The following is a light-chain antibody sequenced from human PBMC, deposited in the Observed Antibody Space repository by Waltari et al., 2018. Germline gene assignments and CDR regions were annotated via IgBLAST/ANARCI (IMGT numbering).Light chain of an antibody. CDR2: YDD. Sequence: QSVFTQPPSVSEAPRQRVTIPCSGSSSTIGTNAVHWYQRLPGEAPKLLIYYDDLLPSGVSDRFSGSKSGTSASMAIGGLLSEDEGDYYCSSYAGANLVKFGGGTKLTVL. J-gene: IGLJ2*01. CDR3: SSYAGANLVK. V-gene: IGLV1-36*01. CDR1: SSTIGTNA.